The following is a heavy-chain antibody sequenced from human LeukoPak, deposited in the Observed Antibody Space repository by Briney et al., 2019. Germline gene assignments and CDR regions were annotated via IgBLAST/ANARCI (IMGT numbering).Heavy chain of an antibody. Sequence: GASVKVSCKASGYTFTSYGISWVRQAPGQGLEWMGWISAYNGNTNYAQKLQGRVTMTTDTSTSTAYMELRSLRSDDTAVYYCARDRPRVLVPAPLYGMDVWGQGTTVTVSS. D-gene: IGHD2-2*01. V-gene: IGHV1-18*01. CDR1: GYTFTSYG. CDR2: ISAYNGNT. CDR3: ARDRPRVLVPAPLYGMDV. J-gene: IGHJ6*02.